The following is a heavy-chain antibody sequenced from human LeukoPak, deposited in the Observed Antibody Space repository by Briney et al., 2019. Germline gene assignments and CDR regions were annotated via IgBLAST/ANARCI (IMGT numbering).Heavy chain of an antibody. CDR1: GYTFTSYG. D-gene: IGHD5-12*01. J-gene: IGHJ4*02. V-gene: IGHV1-18*01. Sequence: GASVKVSCKASGYTFTSYGISWVRQAPGQGLEWMGWISAYNGNTNYAQKLQGRVTMTTDTSTSTAYMELRSLRSDDTAVYYCAKWAVTTKGLHYFDYWGQGTLVTVSS. CDR2: ISAYNGNT. CDR3: AKWAVTTKGLHYFDY.